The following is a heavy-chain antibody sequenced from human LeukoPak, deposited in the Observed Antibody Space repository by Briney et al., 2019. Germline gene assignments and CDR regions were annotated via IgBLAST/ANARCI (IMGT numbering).Heavy chain of an antibody. Sequence: ASVKVSCKASGYTFTSYGISWVRQAPGQGLEWMGWISAYNGNTNYAQKLQGRVTMTTDISTSTAYMELWSLRSDDTAVYYCARVHPPAGYSSNWYDDHYFDYWGQGTLVTVSS. V-gene: IGHV1-18*01. CDR3: ARVHPPAGYSSNWYDDHYFDY. J-gene: IGHJ4*02. CDR1: GYTFTSYG. CDR2: ISAYNGNT. D-gene: IGHD6-13*01.